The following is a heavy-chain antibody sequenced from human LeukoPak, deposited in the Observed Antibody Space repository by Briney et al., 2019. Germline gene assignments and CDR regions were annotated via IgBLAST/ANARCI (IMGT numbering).Heavy chain of an antibody. D-gene: IGHD1-26*01. CDR2: IKEAGSEK. V-gene: IGHV3-7*01. J-gene: IGHJ4*02. CDR3: AKDSSSYSGTYSDY. CDR1: GFTFSNYW. Sequence: GGSLRLSCAASGFTFSNYWMSWVRQAPGKGLEFMANIKEAGSEKYYVDSVKGRFTISRDNDKNSVHLQMNNLRAEDTAVYCCAKDSSSYSGTYSDYWGQGTLVTVSS.